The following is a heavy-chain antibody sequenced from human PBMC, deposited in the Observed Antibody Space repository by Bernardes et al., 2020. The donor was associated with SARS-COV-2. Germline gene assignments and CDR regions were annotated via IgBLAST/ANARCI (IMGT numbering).Heavy chain of an antibody. CDR2: IYPGDSDT. J-gene: IGHJ6*03. CDR3: ARQRADYDFWSGYQQNYYYYMDV. V-gene: IGHV5-51*01. Sequence: GESLKISCKGSGYSFTSYWIGWVRQMPGKGLEWMGIIYPGDSDTRYSPSFQGQVTISADKSISTAYLQWSSLKASDTAMYYCARQRADYDFWSGYQQNYYYYMDVWGKGTTVTVSS. CDR1: GYSFTSYW. D-gene: IGHD3-3*01.